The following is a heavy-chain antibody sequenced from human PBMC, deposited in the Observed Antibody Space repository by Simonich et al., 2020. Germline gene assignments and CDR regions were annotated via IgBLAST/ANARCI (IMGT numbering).Heavy chain of an antibody. J-gene: IGHJ4*02. CDR2: IWYDGSNK. D-gene: IGHD6-13*01. CDR1: GFTFSSYG. CDR3: ARERAAAGEAFDY. Sequence: QVQLVESGGGVVQPGRSLRLSCAASGFTFSSYGMHWVRQAPGKGLGGVAVIWYDGSNKYYADSVKGRFTISRDNSKNTLYLQMNSLRAEDTAVYYCARERAAAGEAFDYWGQGTLVTVSS. V-gene: IGHV3-33*01.